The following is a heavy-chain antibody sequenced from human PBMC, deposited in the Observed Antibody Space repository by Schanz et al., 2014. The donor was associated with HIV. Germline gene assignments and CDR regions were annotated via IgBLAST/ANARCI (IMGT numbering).Heavy chain of an antibody. CDR3: AKSSGWLXXHLDF. CDR2: MSYSSSAM. Sequence: DVNLVESGGGLVQPGGSLRLSCVASGFTLSSYSMNWVRQAPGKGLECVSYMSYSSSAMYYADSVKGQFTISRDNFKNTLHLEMNSLRAEDTAVYYCAKSSGWLXXHLDFWGQGTLVSVSP. CDR1: GFTLSSYS. V-gene: IGHV3-48*01. D-gene: IGHD3-9*01. J-gene: IGHJ4*02.